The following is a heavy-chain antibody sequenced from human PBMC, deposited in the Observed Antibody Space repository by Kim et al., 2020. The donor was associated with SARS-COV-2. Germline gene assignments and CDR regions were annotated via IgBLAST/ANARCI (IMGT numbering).Heavy chain of an antibody. CDR2: ISHSGNTI. D-gene: IGHD6-19*01. V-gene: IGHV3-11*01. Sequence: GGSLRLSCAASGFTFSDHYMSWIRQAPGKGLEWISYISHSGNTIYYADSVKGRFTISRDNAKTSLYLEMTSLRAEDTAVYYCARDRKEYQWLGLGYWGQGTVVTVAS. J-gene: IGHJ4*02. CDR3: ARDRKEYQWLGLGY. CDR1: GFTFSDHY.